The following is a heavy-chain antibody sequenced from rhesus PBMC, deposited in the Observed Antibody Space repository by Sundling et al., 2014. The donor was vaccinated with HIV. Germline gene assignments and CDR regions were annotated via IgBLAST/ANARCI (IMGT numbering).Heavy chain of an antibody. CDR3: AKASRTFYYFES. J-gene: IGHJ4*01. CDR1: GFTFYSYA. Sequence: EVLLVESGGGLVQPGGSLRLSCTAPGFTFYSYAMHWVRQAPGKGLEWVSSINSAGSTYYAGSVKGRFTISRDNSKNTLSLEMNSLTAEDTAMYYCAKASRTFYYFESWGQGVLVTVSS. V-gene: IGHV3-103*01. CDR2: INSAGST.